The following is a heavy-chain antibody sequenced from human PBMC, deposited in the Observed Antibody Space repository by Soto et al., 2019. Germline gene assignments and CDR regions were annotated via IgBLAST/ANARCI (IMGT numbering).Heavy chain of an antibody. J-gene: IGHJ4*02. CDR3: ARGGAPPMVLTY. Sequence: QVQLQQWGAGLLKPSETLSLTCAVYGGSFRAYYWSWVRQPPGKGLEWLGEINQSGRTNYNPSLKSRVAIFLDKSKNQFSRMLSSVTAADTAVSDCARGGAPPMVLTYWGQGTRVTVSS. V-gene: IGHV4-34*01. CDR2: INQSGRT. D-gene: IGHD3-10*01. CDR1: GGSFRAYY.